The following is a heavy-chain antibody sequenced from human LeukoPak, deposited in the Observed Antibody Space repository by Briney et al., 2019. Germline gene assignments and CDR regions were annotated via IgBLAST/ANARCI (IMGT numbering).Heavy chain of an antibody. CDR2: IRSKAYGGTT. CDR3: TSCIMITFGGVIAPCY. V-gene: IGHV3-49*04. CDR1: GLTFADYA. J-gene: IGHJ4*02. Sequence: GGSLRLSCTVSGLTFADYAMSWVRQAPEKGLEWVGFIRSKAYGGTTEYAASVKGRFTISRDDSKSIAYLQMNSLKTEDTAVYYCTSCIMITFGGVIAPCYWGQGTLVTVSS. D-gene: IGHD3-16*02.